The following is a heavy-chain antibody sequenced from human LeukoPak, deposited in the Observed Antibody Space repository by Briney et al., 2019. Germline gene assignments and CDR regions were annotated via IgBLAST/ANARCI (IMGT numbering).Heavy chain of an antibody. J-gene: IGHJ5*02. V-gene: IGHV4-34*01. D-gene: IGHD3-3*01. CDR1: GGSFSVYY. Sequence: SETLSLTCAVYGGSFSVYYWSWIRQPPGKGLEWIGEINHSGSTNYNPSLKSRVTISVDTSKNQFSLKLSSVTAADTAVYYCARGYDFWSGYYWNWFDPWGQGTLVTVSS. CDR2: INHSGST. CDR3: ARGYDFWSGYYWNWFDP.